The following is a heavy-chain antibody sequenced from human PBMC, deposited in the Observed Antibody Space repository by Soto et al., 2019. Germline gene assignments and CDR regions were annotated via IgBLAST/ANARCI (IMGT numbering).Heavy chain of an antibody. D-gene: IGHD3-22*01. CDR2: INAGNGNT. Sequence: QVQLVQSGAEVKKPGASVKVSCKASGYTFTSYAMHWVRQAPGQRLECMGWINAGNGNTKYSQKFQGRVTITRDTSASTAYMELSSLRSEDTAVYYCASETYYYDSSGYYYYYYGMDVWGQGTTVTVSS. CDR3: ASETYYYDSSGYYYYYYGMDV. CDR1: GYTFTSYA. J-gene: IGHJ6*02. V-gene: IGHV1-3*01.